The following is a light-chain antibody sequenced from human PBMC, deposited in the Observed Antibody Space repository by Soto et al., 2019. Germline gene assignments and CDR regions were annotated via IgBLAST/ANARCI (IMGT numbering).Light chain of an antibody. CDR3: QQYNNWPQWT. J-gene: IGKJ1*01. V-gene: IGKV3-15*01. Sequence: EIVMTQSPATLSVSPGARATLSCRASQSVSSNLAWYQQKPGKAPRLLIYGASTRATGIPARFRGSGSGTEFTLTISSLQSEDFAVYYCQQYNNWPQWTFVQGTKVEIK. CDR1: QSVSSN. CDR2: GAS.